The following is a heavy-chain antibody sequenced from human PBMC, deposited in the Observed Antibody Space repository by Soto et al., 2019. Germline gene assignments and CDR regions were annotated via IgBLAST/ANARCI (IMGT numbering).Heavy chain of an antibody. CDR1: GGSISSSSYY. CDR3: ARLVLGLHQIRGSYYYFDY. CDR2: IYYSGST. J-gene: IGHJ4*02. D-gene: IGHD1-26*01. Sequence: QLQLQESGPGLVKPSETLSLTCTVSGGSISSSSYYWGWIRQPPGKGLEWIGSIYYSGSTYYNPSLKSRVTISVDTSKNQFSLKLSSVTAADTAVYYCARLVLGLHQIRGSYYYFDYWGQGTLVTVSS. V-gene: IGHV4-39*01.